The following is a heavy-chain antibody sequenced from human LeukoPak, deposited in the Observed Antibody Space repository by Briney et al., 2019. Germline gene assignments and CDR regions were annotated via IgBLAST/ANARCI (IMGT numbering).Heavy chain of an antibody. J-gene: IGHJ4*02. CDR2: ISPNSGGT. D-gene: IGHD3-3*01. Sequence: GASVKVSXKASGYTFTGYYMHWVRQAPGQGLEWMGWISPNSGGTNYAQKFQGRVTMTRDTSISTAYMELSRLRSDDTAVYYCARDLGPKYYDFWSGYLVYWGQGTLVTVSS. V-gene: IGHV1-2*02. CDR1: GYTFTGYY. CDR3: ARDLGPKYYDFWSGYLVY.